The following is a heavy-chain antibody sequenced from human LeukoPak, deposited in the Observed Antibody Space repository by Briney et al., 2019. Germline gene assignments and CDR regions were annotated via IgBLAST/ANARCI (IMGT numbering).Heavy chain of an antibody. J-gene: IGHJ6*02. Sequence: GGSLRLSCAASGFTFSSYWMHWVRHAPGKGLVWVSRIKSDGSNYYADSVKGRFTIFRDNAKNTLYLQMNSLRAEDTAVYYCARGMSGYYGMDVWGQGTTVTVSS. CDR2: IKSDGSN. CDR3: ARGMSGYYGMDV. V-gene: IGHV3-74*01. CDR1: GFTFSSYW.